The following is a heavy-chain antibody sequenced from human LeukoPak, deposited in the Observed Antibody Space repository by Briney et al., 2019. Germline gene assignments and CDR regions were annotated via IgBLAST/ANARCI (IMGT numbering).Heavy chain of an antibody. V-gene: IGHV4-59*01. CDR1: GGSISSYY. Sequence: PSETLSLTCTASGGSISSYYWSWIRQPPGKGLEWIGYIYYSGSTNYNPSLKSRVTISVDTSKNQFSLKLSSVTAADTAVYYCARDYYDSSGYYNGGQWGQGTLVTVSS. J-gene: IGHJ4*02. CDR2: IYYSGST. D-gene: IGHD3-22*01. CDR3: ARDYYDSSGYYNGGQ.